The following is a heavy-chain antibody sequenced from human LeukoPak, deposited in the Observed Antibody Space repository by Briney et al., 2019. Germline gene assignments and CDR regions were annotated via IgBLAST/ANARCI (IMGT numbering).Heavy chain of an antibody. CDR3: ASEIEDMTYYYDSSGYSG. CDR2: INHSGST. CDR1: GGSFSGYY. Sequence: KPSETLSLTCAVYGGSFSGYYWSWIRQPPGKGLEWIGEINHSGSTNYNPSLKSRVTISVDTSKNQFSLKLSSVTAADTAVYYCASEIEDMTYYYDSSGYSGWGQGTLVTVSS. J-gene: IGHJ4*02. D-gene: IGHD3-22*01. V-gene: IGHV4-34*01.